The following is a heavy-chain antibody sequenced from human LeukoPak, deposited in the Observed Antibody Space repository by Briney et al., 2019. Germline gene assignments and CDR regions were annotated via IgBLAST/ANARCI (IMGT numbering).Heavy chain of an antibody. Sequence: PGGSLRLSCAASGFTFSNYGMHWVRQAPGKGLEWVAVIWYDGSNKYYADSVKGRFTISRDNSKNTLYLQMNSLRAEDTTVYYCARDLSGSYYSYFDYWGQGTLVTVSS. J-gene: IGHJ4*02. CDR1: GFTFSNYG. V-gene: IGHV3-33*01. CDR3: ARDLSGSYYSYFDY. CDR2: IWYDGSNK. D-gene: IGHD1-26*01.